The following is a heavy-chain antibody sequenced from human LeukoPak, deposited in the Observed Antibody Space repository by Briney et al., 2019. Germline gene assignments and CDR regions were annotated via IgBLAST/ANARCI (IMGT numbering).Heavy chain of an antibody. CDR2: ISDEEDNV. D-gene: IGHD4-17*01. V-gene: IGHV3-30-3*01. CDR3: ARDFSDYVPFDN. J-gene: IGHJ4*02. CDR1: GFSFFAYR. Sequence: GGSLRLSCTASGFSFFAYRLHWLRQAPGKGLEWLAAISDEEDNVSYADSVRGRFTISRDNSKDTLFLQMSSLRVEDTALYFCARDFSDYVPFDNWGQGTLVSVSS.